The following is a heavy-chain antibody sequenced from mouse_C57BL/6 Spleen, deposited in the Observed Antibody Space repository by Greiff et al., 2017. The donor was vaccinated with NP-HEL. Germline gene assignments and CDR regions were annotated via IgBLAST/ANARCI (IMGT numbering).Heavy chain of an antibody. CDR2: INPNNGGT. D-gene: IGHD2-5*01. J-gene: IGHJ4*01. CDR3: ARGVYSTFMDY. Sequence: VQLQQSGPELVKPGASVKISCKASGYTFTDYYMNWVKQSHGKSLEWIGDINPNNGGTSYNQKFKGKATLTVDKSSSTAYMELRSLTSEDSAVYYCARGVYSTFMDYWGQGTSVTVSS. V-gene: IGHV1-26*01. CDR1: GYTFTDYY.